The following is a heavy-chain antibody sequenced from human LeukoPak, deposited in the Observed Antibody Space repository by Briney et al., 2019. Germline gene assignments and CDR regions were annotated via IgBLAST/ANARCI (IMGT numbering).Heavy chain of an antibody. D-gene: IGHD1-26*01. Sequence: SETLSLTCTVSGXSISSSSYYWGWIRQPPGKGLEWIGSLYYSGSTYYNPSLKSRVTISVDTSKNQFSLKLSSVTAADTAVYYCARLSGSYWPAGYWGQGSLVTVSS. J-gene: IGHJ4*02. CDR1: GXSISSSSYY. CDR3: ARLSGSYWPAGY. V-gene: IGHV4-39*01. CDR2: LYYSGST.